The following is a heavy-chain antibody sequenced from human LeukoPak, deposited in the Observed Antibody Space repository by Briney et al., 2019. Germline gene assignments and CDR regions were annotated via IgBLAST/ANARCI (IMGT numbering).Heavy chain of an antibody. Sequence: GGSLRLSCAASGFTFSSYSMNWVRQAPGKGLEWVSYISSSSSTIYYADSVKGRFTISKDNAKKSLYVQMNSLRAEDTAVYYCARGTPAIVGATYGVDYWGQGTLVTVSS. J-gene: IGHJ4*02. V-gene: IGHV3-48*01. CDR2: ISSSSSTI. CDR1: GFTFSSYS. D-gene: IGHD1-26*01. CDR3: ARGTPAIVGATYGVDY.